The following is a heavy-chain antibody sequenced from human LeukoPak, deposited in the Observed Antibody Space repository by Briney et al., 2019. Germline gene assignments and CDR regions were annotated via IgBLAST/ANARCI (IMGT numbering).Heavy chain of an antibody. CDR3: ARGWYDSSWYTHFQH. D-gene: IGHD6-13*01. V-gene: IGHV1-46*01. CDR2: INPSGGST. CDR1: GYTFTSYY. J-gene: IGHJ1*01. Sequence: ASVKVSCKASGYTFTSYYMHWVRQAPGQGLEWMGIINPSGGSTGYAQKFQGRVTMTRDMSTSTVYMELSSLRSEDTAVYYCARGWYDSSWYTHFQHWGQGTLVTVSS.